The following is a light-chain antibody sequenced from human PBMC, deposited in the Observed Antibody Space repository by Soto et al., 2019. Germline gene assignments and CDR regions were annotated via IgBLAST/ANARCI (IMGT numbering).Light chain of an antibody. CDR2: DAS. J-gene: IGKJ1*01. CDR1: QSVSSY. V-gene: IGKV3-11*01. Sequence: EIVLTQSPATLSLSPGERATLSCRASQSVSSYLAWYQQKPGQAPRLLIYDASNRATGIPARFSGNGFGTDFTLTISSLQSEDFAVYYCQQYNNWPTWTFGQGTKVDI. CDR3: QQYNNWPTWT.